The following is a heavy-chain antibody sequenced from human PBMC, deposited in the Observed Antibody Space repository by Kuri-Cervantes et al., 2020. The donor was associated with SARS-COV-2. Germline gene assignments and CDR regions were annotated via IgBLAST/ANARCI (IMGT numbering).Heavy chain of an antibody. D-gene: IGHD3-10*01. Sequence: GGSLRLSCAVSGFTFSSYAMSWVRQAPGKGLEWVSAISGSGGSTYYADSVKGRFTISRDNSKNTLYLQMNSLRAEDTAVYYCAKPGITMVRGVIYWFDPWGQGTLVTVSS. J-gene: IGHJ5*02. CDR1: GFTFSSYA. CDR2: ISGSGGST. CDR3: AKPGITMVRGVIYWFDP. V-gene: IGHV3-23*01.